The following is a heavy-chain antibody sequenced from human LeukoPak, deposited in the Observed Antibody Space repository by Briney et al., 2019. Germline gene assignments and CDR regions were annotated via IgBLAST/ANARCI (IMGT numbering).Heavy chain of an antibody. CDR2: IYHSGST. J-gene: IGHJ4*02. CDR3: ARAAYDSSGYYYNY. D-gene: IGHD3-22*01. V-gene: IGHV4-30-2*01. CDR1: GGSISSGGYS. Sequence: SETLSLTCAVSGGSISSGGYSWSWIRQPPGKGLEWIGYIYHSGSTYYNPSLKSRVTISVDRPKNQFSLKLSSVTAADTAVYYCARAAYDSSGYYYNYWGQGTLVTVSS.